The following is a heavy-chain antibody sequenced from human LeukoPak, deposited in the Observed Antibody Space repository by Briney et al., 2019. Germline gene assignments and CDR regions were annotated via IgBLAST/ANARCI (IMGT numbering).Heavy chain of an antibody. CDR1: GFTFSAYA. D-gene: IGHD1-14*01. CDR2: IDRSGGGT. V-gene: IGHV3-23*01. Sequence: GGSLRLSCAASGFTFSAYAISWVRLAPGKGLEWVSAIDRSGGGTYYADSVKGRFTISRDNSKNTLYLQMNSLRVDDTAVYYCAKGSHGNHDYWGQGTLVTVSS. J-gene: IGHJ4*02. CDR3: AKGSHGNHDY.